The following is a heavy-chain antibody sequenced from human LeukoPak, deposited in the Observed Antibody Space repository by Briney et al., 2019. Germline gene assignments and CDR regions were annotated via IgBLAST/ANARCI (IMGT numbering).Heavy chain of an antibody. CDR2: IIPIFGTA. D-gene: IGHD1-26*01. V-gene: IGHV1-69*13. CDR3: ARGGKIVGAAHFDY. CDR1: GGTFSSYA. Sequence: SVKVSCKASGGTFSSYATSWVRPAPGQGREWMGGIIPIFGTANYAQKFQGRVTITPDESTSTAYMELSSLRSEDTAVYYCARGGKIVGAAHFDYWGQGTLVTVSS. J-gene: IGHJ4*02.